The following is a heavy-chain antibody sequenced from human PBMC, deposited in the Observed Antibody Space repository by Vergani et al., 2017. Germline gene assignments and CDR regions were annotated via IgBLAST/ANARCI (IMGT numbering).Heavy chain of an antibody. J-gene: IGHJ3*02. Sequence: QVQLQQWGAGLVKPSQTLSLTCTVSGGSISSGSYYWSWIRQPAGKGLEWIGRIYTSGSTNYNPSLKSRVTISVDTSKNQFSLKLSSVTAADTAVYYCARSRGYCSGGSCYTSIIDAFDIWGQGTMVTVSS. CDR2: IYTSGST. CDR1: GGSISSGSYY. V-gene: IGHV4-61*02. D-gene: IGHD2-15*01. CDR3: ARSRGYCSGGSCYTSIIDAFDI.